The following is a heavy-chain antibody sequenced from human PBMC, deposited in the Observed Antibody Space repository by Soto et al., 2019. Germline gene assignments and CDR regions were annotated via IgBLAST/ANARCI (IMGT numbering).Heavy chain of an antibody. CDR1: GGTFSSYA. D-gene: IGHD2-15*01. J-gene: IGHJ6*02. V-gene: IGHV1-69*13. Sequence: SVKVSCKASGGTFSSYAISWVRQAPGQGLEWMVGIIPIFGTANYAQKFQGRVTITADESTSTAYMELSSLRSEDTAVYYCASMYCSGGSCYFGPNRPFGPDYGMDVWGQGTTVTVSS. CDR3: ASMYCSGGSCYFGPNRPFGPDYGMDV. CDR2: IIPIFGTA.